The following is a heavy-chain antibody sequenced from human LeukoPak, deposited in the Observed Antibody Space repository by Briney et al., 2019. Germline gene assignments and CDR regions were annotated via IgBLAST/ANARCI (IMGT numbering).Heavy chain of an antibody. D-gene: IGHD6-13*01. V-gene: IGHV3-7*03. J-gene: IGHJ4*02. Sequence: GGSLRLSCAASGFIFGSYWMRWVRQVPGKGLEWVANIKQDGSETYYVDSVEGRFTISRDNAKNSLFLQMNSLRADDTALYYCARGVTSAWYLRYYFEYWGQGILVTVSS. CDR3: ARGVTSAWYLRYYFEY. CDR2: IKQDGSET. CDR1: GFIFGSYW.